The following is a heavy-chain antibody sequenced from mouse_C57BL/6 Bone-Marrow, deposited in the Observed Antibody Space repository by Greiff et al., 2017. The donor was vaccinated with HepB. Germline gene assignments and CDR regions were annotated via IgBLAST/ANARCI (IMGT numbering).Heavy chain of an antibody. V-gene: IGHV1-50*01. CDR2: IDPSDSYT. J-gene: IGHJ3*01. CDR3: ASWGVGGFAY. CDR1: GYTFTSYW. Sequence: QVQLQQPGAELVKPGASVKLSCKASGYTFTSYWMQWVKQRPGQGLEWIGEIDPSDSYTNYNQKFKGKATLTVDTSSSTAYRQLSSLTSEDSAVYYCASWGVGGFAYWGQGTLVTVSA.